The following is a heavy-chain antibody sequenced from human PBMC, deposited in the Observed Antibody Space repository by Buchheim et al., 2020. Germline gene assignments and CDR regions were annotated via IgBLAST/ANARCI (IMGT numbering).Heavy chain of an antibody. J-gene: IGHJ6*02. V-gene: IGHV3-48*02. CDR1: GFTFSDYT. D-gene: IGHD3-10*01. CDR2: ISSSSITI. CDR3: ARVLVAGRYISDIYYYDYAMDV. Sequence: EVQLVESGGGLVQPGGSLSLSCVASGFTFSDYTMNWVRQAPGKGLEWVSYISSSSITIHYAASVKDRCAISRDNAKNSLYLQMNILRDEDTAVYYCARVLVAGRYISDIYYYDYAMDVWGQGTT.